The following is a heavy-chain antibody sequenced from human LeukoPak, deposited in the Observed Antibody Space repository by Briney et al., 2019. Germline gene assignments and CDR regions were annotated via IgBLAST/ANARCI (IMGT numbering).Heavy chain of an antibody. V-gene: IGHV1-2*02. CDR2: INPNSGVT. D-gene: IGHD3-10*01. J-gene: IGHJ4*02. CDR1: GYTLTVYY. Sequence: GASVKVSCTASGYTLTVYYIHWVRPAPGQGGEWMGWINPNSGVTNYAQKFQGRVTMSRDTSISTAYMELSRLTSDDTAVYYCARVGAYGSGSYLVYWGQGTLVTVSS. CDR3: ARVGAYGSGSYLVY.